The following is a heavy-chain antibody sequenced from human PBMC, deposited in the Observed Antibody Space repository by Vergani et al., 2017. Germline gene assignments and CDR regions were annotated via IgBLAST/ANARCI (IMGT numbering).Heavy chain of an antibody. CDR3: ARFDSSSSMVYYYYYMDV. CDR1: GGSISSSSYY. V-gene: IGHV4-39*01. CDR2: IYYSGST. Sequence: QLQLQESGPGLVKPSETLSLTCTVSGGSISSSSYYWGWIRQPPGKGLEWIGSIYYSGSTYYNPSLKSRVTISVDTSKNQFSLKLSSVTAAYTAVYYCARFDSSSSMVYYYYYMDVWGKGTTVTVSS. J-gene: IGHJ6*03. D-gene: IGHD6-6*01.